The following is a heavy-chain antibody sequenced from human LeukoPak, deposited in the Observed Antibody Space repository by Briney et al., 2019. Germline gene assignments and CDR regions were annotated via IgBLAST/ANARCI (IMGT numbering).Heavy chain of an antibody. V-gene: IGHV5-51*01. CDR1: GYSFTSYW. D-gene: IGHD2-2*01. CDR2: IYPCYSDT. Sequence: GESLKISCKGSGYSFTSYWIGWVRQMPGKGLEWMGIIYPCYSDTRYSPSFQGQVTISADKSISTAYLQWSSLKASDTAMYYCARRGYCSSTSCYIDYWGQGTLVTVSS. CDR3: ARRGYCSSTSCYIDY. J-gene: IGHJ4*02.